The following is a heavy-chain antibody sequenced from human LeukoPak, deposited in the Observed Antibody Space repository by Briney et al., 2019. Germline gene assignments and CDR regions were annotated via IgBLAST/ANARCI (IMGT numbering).Heavy chain of an antibody. CDR3: AGLSGGYSSSWYGW. D-gene: IGHD6-13*01. CDR2: IKQDGSEK. CDR1: GFTFSSYW. J-gene: IGHJ4*02. Sequence: PGGSLRLSCAAPGFTFSSYWMSWVRQAPGKGLEWVANIKQDGSEKYYVDSVKGRFTISRDNAKNSLYLQMNSLRAEDTAVYYCAGLSGGYSSSWYGWWGQGTLVTVSS. V-gene: IGHV3-7*01.